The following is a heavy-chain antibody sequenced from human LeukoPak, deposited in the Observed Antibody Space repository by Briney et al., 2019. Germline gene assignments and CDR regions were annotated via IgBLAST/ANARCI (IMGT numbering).Heavy chain of an antibody. CDR1: GFSIRSDSY. CDR3: AKSGIYPLYYFDS. D-gene: IGHD1-26*01. Sequence: PSETLSLTCTVSGFSIRSDSYWGWIRQPPGKGLEWIGNTHHSGSTFYNPSLKSRVTISVDTSKNQFSLKLSSVTAADTAVYYCAKSGIYPLYYFDSWGQGTLVTVSS. V-gene: IGHV4-38-2*02. CDR2: THHSGST. J-gene: IGHJ4*02.